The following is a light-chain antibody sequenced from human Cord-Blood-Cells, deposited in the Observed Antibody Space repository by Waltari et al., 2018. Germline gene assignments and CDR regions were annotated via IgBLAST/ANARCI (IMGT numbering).Light chain of an antibody. CDR2: AAS. Sequence: DIQMTQSLSSLFASVGDRVTITCRASQSISSYLNWYQQKPGKAPKLLIYAASSLQSGVPSRFSGSGSGTDFTLTISSLQPEDFATYYCQQSYSTPLTFGGGTKVEIK. V-gene: IGKV1-39*01. CDR1: QSISSY. CDR3: QQSYSTPLT. J-gene: IGKJ4*01.